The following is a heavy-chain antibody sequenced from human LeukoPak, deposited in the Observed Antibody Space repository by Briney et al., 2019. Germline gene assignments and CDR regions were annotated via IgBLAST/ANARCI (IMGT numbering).Heavy chain of an antibody. CDR1: GFTFDDYG. CDR3: AKVAKYYYGSETYYFFEH. V-gene: IGHV3-21*01. CDR2: ISTSSIYI. D-gene: IGHD3-10*01. J-gene: IGHJ4*02. Sequence: GGSLRLSCAASGFTFDDYGMSWVRQAPGKGLEWVSSISTSSIYIYYADSVKGRFTISRDNAKKLLFLQMNSLRAEDTAVYYCAKVAKYYYGSETYYFFEHWGQGTPVTASS.